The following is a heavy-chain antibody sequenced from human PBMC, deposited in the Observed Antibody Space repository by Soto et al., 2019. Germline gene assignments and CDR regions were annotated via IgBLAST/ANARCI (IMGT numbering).Heavy chain of an antibody. Sequence: QVQLVQSGAEVTKPGASVKISCKTSGRTSPPYNVHWVRQAPGQGLEWMGIINPSGDSTTYAQNFQGRVSMTRDSSTTTVFMELRSLTSEDTAMYYCARDAWEPDYWGQGTLVTVSS. CDR1: GRTSPPYN. V-gene: IGHV1-46*01. J-gene: IGHJ4*02. CDR2: INPSGDST. CDR3: ARDAWEPDY. D-gene: IGHD1-1*01.